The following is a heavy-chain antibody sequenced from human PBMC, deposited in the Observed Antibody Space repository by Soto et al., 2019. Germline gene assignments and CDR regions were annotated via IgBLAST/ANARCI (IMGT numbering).Heavy chain of an antibody. CDR1: GLTFSDYA. CDR3: AKTSYYNDRSGYYYFDY. D-gene: IGHD3-22*01. V-gene: IGHV3-23*01. Sequence: LRLSCAASGLTFSDYAMTWVRQAPGKGLEWVSTITGSYSTYYADSVKGRFTVSRDNSKKTLYLQMNSLRVEDTAVYYCAKTSYYNDRSGYYYFDYWGQGTLVTVSS. CDR2: ITGSYST. J-gene: IGHJ4*02.